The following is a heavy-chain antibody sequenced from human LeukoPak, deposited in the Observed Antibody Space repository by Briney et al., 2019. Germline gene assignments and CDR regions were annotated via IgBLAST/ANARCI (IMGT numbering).Heavy chain of an antibody. CDR3: ARVDQYYYDSSGYSWGYYFDY. CDR2: IYTSGST. CDR1: GGSISNYY. D-gene: IGHD3-22*01. Sequence: PSETLSLTCTVSGGSISNYYWSWIRQPAGKGLEWIGRIYTSGSTNYNPSLKSRVTMSVDTSKNQFSLKLSSVTAADTAVYYCARVDQYYYDSSGYSWGYYFDYWDQGTLVTVSS. V-gene: IGHV4-4*07. J-gene: IGHJ4*02.